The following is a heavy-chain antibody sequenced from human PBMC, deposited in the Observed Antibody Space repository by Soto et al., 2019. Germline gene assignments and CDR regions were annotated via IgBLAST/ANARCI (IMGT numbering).Heavy chain of an antibody. Sequence: ASVKVSSKASGYTFTSYYMHWVRQAPGQGLEWMGIINPSGGSTSYAQKFQGRVTMTRDTSTSTVYMELSSLRSEDTAVYYCARLRASRASRYYYGMDVWGQGTTVIVSS. CDR2: INPSGGST. CDR3: ARLRASRASRYYYGMDV. V-gene: IGHV1-46*01. J-gene: IGHJ6*02. D-gene: IGHD3-16*01. CDR1: GYTFTSYY.